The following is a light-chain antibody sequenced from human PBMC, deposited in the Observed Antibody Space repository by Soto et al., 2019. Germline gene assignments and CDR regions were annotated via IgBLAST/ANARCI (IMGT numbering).Light chain of an antibody. CDR2: EVS. CDR1: GSNIGGNY. Sequence: QSVLTQPPSVSAALGQKVTISCSGIGSNIGGNYVSWFQQLPGAAPKLMIYEVSNRPSGVSNRFSGSKSGNTASLTISGLQAEDETDYYCSSYSNSNTLVFGGGTKVTVL. CDR3: SSYSNSNTLV. J-gene: IGLJ2*01. V-gene: IGLV2-14*01.